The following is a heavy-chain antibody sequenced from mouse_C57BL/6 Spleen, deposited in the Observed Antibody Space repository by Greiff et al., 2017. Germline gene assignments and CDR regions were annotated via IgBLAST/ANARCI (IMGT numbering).Heavy chain of an antibody. V-gene: IGHV1-80*01. CDR1: GYAFSSYW. J-gene: IGHJ1*03. CDR2: IYPGDGDT. Sequence: QVQLQQSGAELVKPGASVKISCKVSGYAFSSYWMNWLKQRPGKGLEWIGQIYPGDGDTNYNGKFKGKATLTADKSSSTAYMQLSSLTTEDSAVYFCARGVNGYFDVWGTGTTVTVSA. CDR3: ARGVNGYFDV.